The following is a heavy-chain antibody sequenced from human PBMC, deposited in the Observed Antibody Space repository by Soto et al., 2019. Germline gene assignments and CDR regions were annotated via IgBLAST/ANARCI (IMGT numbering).Heavy chain of an antibody. CDR2: IIPIFGTA. CDR1: GGTFSSYA. CDR3: ASSRGVVIIPDYYYGMDV. Sequence: GASVKVSCKASGGTFSSYAISWVRQAPGQGLEWMGGIIPIFGTANYAQKFQGRVTITADESTSTAYMELSSLRSEDTAVYYCASSRGVVIIPDYYYGMDVWGQGTTVTVSS. V-gene: IGHV1-69*13. D-gene: IGHD3-3*01. J-gene: IGHJ6*02.